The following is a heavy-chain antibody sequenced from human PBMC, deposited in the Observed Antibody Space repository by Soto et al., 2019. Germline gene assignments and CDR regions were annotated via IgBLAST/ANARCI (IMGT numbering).Heavy chain of an antibody. CDR1: GFTFSDYY. CDR2: ISRSSSYT. D-gene: IGHD5-18*01. V-gene: IGHV3-11*05. Sequence: GGSLRLSCAASGFTFSDYYMSWIRQAPGKGLEWVSYISRSSSYTNYADSVKGRFTISRDNAKNSLYLQMNSLRAEDTAVYYCARESLPVNTAMDPFDYWGQGTLVTVSS. J-gene: IGHJ4*02. CDR3: ARESLPVNTAMDPFDY.